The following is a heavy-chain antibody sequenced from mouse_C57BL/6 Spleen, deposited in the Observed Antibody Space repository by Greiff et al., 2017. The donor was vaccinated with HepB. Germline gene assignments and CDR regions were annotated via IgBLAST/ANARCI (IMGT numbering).Heavy chain of an antibody. CDR2: IYPGGGYT. D-gene: IGHD2-5*01. CDR1: GYTFTNYW. Sequence: QVQLKQSGAELVRPGTSVKMSCKASGYTFTNYWIGWAKQRPGHGLEWIGDIYPGGGYTNYNEKFKGKATLTADKSSSTAYMQFSSLTSEDSAIYYCARSDYSNYGRAMDYWGQGTSVTVSS. V-gene: IGHV1-63*01. J-gene: IGHJ4*01. CDR3: ARSDYSNYGRAMDY.